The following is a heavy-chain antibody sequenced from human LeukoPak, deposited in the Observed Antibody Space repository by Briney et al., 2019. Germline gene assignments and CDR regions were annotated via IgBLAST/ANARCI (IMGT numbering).Heavy chain of an antibody. CDR1: GFTFSSYW. CDR2: INHNGNVN. Sequence: GGSLRLSCAASGFTFSSYWMNWARQAPGKGLEWVASINHNGNVNYYVDPVKGRFTISRDNAKNSLYLRMSNLRAEDTAVYFCARGGGLDVWGQGATVTVSS. J-gene: IGHJ6*02. CDR3: ARGGGLDV. V-gene: IGHV3-7*03. D-gene: IGHD3-16*01.